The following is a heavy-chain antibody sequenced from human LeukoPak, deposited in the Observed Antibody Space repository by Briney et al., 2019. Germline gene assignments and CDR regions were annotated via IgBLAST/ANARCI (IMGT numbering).Heavy chain of an antibody. D-gene: IGHD6-19*01. CDR3: ARQDSSGWLDP. Sequence: GESLKISCKGSGYRFASYWIGWVRRMPGKGLEWMGIIYPGDSDTRYSPSFQGQVTISADKSITTAYLQWSSLKASDTAMYYCARQDSSGWLDPWGQGTLVTVSS. CDR2: IYPGDSDT. CDR1: GYRFASYW. V-gene: IGHV5-51*01. J-gene: IGHJ5*02.